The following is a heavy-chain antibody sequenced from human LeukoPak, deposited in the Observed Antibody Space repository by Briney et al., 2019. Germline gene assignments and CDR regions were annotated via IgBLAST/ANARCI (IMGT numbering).Heavy chain of an antibody. V-gene: IGHV3-30*02. J-gene: IGHJ4*02. Sequence: PGGSLRLSCAASGFTFSSYGMHWVRQAPGKGLEWVAFTRYDGSNKYYADSVKGRFTISRDNAKNSLYLQMNSLRAEDTAVYYCASSGGRLGHQLVDYWGQGTLVTVSS. CDR2: TRYDGSNK. CDR3: ASSGGRLGHQLVDY. D-gene: IGHD6-13*01. CDR1: GFTFSSYG.